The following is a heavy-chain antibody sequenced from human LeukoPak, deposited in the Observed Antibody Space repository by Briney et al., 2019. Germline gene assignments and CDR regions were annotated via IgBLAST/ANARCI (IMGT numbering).Heavy chain of an antibody. CDR3: ARDARLAYYYGSGSQWAWFDP. J-gene: IGHJ5*02. CDR1: GFTFSSYS. V-gene: IGHV3-21*04. D-gene: IGHD3-10*01. CDR2: ISRSSSEV. Sequence: GGSLRLSCAASGFTFSSYSMTWVRQAPGKGLEWVSSISRSSSEVYYADSVKGRITISRDNAKNSLYLQMNSLRVEDTAVYYCARDARLAYYYGSGSQWAWFDPWGQGTLVTVSS.